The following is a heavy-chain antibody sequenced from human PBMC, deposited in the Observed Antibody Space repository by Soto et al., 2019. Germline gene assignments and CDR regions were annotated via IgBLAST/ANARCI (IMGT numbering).Heavy chain of an antibody. CDR1: GGSISSYY. Sequence: SETLSLTCTVSGGSISSYYWSWIRQPPGKGLEWIGYIYYSGSTNYNPSLKSRVTISVDTSKNQFSLKLSSVTAADTAVYYCARSRRSDWYDPRGHGTMVTVSS. V-gene: IGHV4-59*01. CDR2: IYYSGST. J-gene: IGHJ5*02. D-gene: IGHD6-6*01. CDR3: ARSRRSDWYDP.